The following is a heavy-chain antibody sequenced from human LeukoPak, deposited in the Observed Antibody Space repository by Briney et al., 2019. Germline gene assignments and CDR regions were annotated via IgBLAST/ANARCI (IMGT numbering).Heavy chain of an antibody. CDR1: EFTFVRYA. CDR2: ISSSSAKI. D-gene: IGHD6-13*01. CDR3: ARDPSYASSWYHYMDV. J-gene: IGHJ6*03. V-gene: IGHV3-48*04. Sequence: PGGSLRLSCAASEFTFVRYAMNWVRQAPGKGLEWVSYISSSSAKIDYAESVKGRFTISRDNSKNSLYLQMDSLRAEDTAVYYCARDPSYASSWYHYMDVWGKGTTFTVSS.